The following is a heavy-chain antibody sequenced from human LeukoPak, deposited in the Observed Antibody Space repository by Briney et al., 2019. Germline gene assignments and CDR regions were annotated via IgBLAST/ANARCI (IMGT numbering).Heavy chain of an antibody. Sequence: GASVKVSCKASGYTFTTYGVSWVRQAPGQGPEWMGWINTKKGNTNYAQKFQGRVSMTTDTRTSTVYMELRSLRSDDTAVYFCARDHKVGVALGYTPFEYWGQGTLVTVSS. CDR3: ARDHKVGVALGYTPFEY. CDR2: INTKKGNT. CDR1: GYTFTTYG. J-gene: IGHJ4*02. V-gene: IGHV1-18*01. D-gene: IGHD1-26*01.